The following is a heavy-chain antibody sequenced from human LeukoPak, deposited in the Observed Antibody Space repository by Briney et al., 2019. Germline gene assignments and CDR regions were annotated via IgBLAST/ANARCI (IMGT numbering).Heavy chain of an antibody. CDR3: ASTGPDISGHYQAY. Sequence: SETLSLTCAVSGGSIVGYFWSWIRQLPGKGLEWIGYVYYAGNTDYNPSLGGRATITVDTSKNQFSLKLTSVTAADTAVYYCASTGPDISGHYQAYWGQGTPVIVSS. D-gene: IGHD3-22*01. V-gene: IGHV4-59*01. J-gene: IGHJ4*02. CDR1: GGSIVGYF. CDR2: VYYAGNT.